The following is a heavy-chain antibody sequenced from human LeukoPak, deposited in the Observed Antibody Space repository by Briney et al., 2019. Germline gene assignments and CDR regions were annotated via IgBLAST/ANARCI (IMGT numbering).Heavy chain of an antibody. CDR1: GFTFSNYW. CDR3: ASYTYGSHGLEY. V-gene: IGHV3-74*01. D-gene: IGHD5-18*01. Sequence: PGGSLRLSCAASGFTFSNYWMHWVRQAPGEGLVWVARINGDGGSRSYADSVKGRFTISRDNAKGILYLQMNSLRAEDTAVYYCASYTYGSHGLEYWGQGTLVTVSS. CDR2: INGDGGSR. J-gene: IGHJ4*02.